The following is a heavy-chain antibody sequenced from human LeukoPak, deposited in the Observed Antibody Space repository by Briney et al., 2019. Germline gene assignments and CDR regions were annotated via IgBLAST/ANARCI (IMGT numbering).Heavy chain of an antibody. Sequence: SETLSLTCTVSGGSMSSYYWSWIRQTPGKGLEWIGYIYYSGSTNYNPSLKSRVTISVDTSKNQFSLKLSSVTAADTAVYYCARDLRGNSCYDYWGQGTLVIVSS. CDR3: ARDLRGNSCYDY. CDR2: IYYSGST. D-gene: IGHD2-2*01. J-gene: IGHJ4*02. CDR1: GGSMSSYY. V-gene: IGHV4-59*01.